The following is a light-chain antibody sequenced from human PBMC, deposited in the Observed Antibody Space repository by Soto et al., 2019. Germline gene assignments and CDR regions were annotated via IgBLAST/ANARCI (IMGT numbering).Light chain of an antibody. CDR2: DAS. V-gene: IGKV3-11*01. J-gene: IGKJ4*01. Sequence: EIVLTQSPGTLSLSPVERATLSCRASQSVNSNYLAWYQQKPGQAPRLLIYDASNRATGIPARFSGSGSGTAFTLTISSLEPEDFAVYYCQKRSNWPLNFGGGTKVDIK. CDR1: QSVNSNY. CDR3: QKRSNWPLN.